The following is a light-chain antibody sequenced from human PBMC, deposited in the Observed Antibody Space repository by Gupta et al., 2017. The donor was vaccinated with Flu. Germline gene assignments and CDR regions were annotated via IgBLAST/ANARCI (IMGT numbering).Light chain of an antibody. J-gene: IGLJ1*01. CDR1: NIGSKS. CDR2: DDS. V-gene: IGLV3-21*02. CDR3: QVWDGSNDYVYV. Sequence: SFVLLQPPSASVAPGQTARITCGGNNIGSKSVHWYQQKPGQAPVVVVSDDSARPSGIPERFSGSNSGNTATLTISRVEAGDEADYYCQVWDGSNDYVYVFGSGTKVTVL.